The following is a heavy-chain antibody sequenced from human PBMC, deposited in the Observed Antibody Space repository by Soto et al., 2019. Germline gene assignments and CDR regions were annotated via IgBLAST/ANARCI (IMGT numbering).Heavy chain of an antibody. CDR1: GFTFSSYG. J-gene: IGHJ3*02. Sequence: GGSLRLSCAASGFTFSSYGMHWVRQAPGKGLEWVAVIWYDGSNKYYADSVKGRFTISRDNSKKTLYLQMNSLRAEDTAVYYCAREAGSSSNDAFDIWGQGTMVTVSS. CDR2: IWYDGSNK. D-gene: IGHD6-6*01. CDR3: AREAGSSSNDAFDI. V-gene: IGHV3-33*01.